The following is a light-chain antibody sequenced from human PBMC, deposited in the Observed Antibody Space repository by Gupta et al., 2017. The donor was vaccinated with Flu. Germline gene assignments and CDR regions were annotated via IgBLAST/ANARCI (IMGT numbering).Light chain of an antibody. Sequence: TVTLTCGSTTGAITTDFFPNWFQQKAGQPPRPLIYSVSNRHSWTPDRFSGSLKWGKATLTVTEVQPEDEAIYYCLLFYGADNWVFGGGTRLTVL. CDR2: SVS. CDR3: LLFYGADNWV. J-gene: IGLJ3*02. V-gene: IGLV7-43*01. CDR1: TGAITTDFF.